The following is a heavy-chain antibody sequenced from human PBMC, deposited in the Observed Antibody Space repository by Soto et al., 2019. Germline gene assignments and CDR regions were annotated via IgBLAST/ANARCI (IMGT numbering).Heavy chain of an antibody. CDR1: GFTFSSYG. V-gene: IGHV3-33*01. D-gene: IGHD4-4*01. Sequence: GGSLRLSCAASGFTFSSYGMHWVRQAPGKGLEWVAVIWYDGSNKYYADSVKGRFTISRDNSKNTLYLQMNSLRAEDTAVYYCARDRVDYSNPRRYYYMDVWGKGTTVTVSS. CDR2: IWYDGSNK. J-gene: IGHJ6*03. CDR3: ARDRVDYSNPRRYYYMDV.